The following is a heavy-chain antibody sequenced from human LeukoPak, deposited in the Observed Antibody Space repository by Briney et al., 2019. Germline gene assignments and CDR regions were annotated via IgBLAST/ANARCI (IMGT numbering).Heavy chain of an antibody. J-gene: IGHJ4*02. V-gene: IGHV4-39*07. CDR2: GDYSGGT. CDR3: AGERGEEYSSGWYKTNFFYN. CDR1: GDSFTSVTDY. Sequence: PSETLSLTCTVSGDSFTSVTDYWAWIRQPPGKGLEWIASGDYSGGTYYNPSLESRVAISADMSKKQISLKLASVTGADTAVYYCAGERGEEYSSGWYKTNFFYNWGQGIRVTVSS. D-gene: IGHD6-19*01.